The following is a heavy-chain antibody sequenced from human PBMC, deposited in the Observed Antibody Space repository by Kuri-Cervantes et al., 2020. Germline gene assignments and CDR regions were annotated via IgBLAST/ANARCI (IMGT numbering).Heavy chain of an antibody. J-gene: IGHJ6*02. CDR3: AKDMGGMDV. CDR1: GFSFSTYG. V-gene: IGHV3-9*01. Sequence: SLKISCAASGFSFSTYGMHWVRQAPGKGLEWVSGISWNSGSIGYADSVKGRFTISRDNAKNSLYLQMNSLRAEDTALYYCAKDMGGMDVWGQGTTVTVSS. D-gene: IGHD3-16*01. CDR2: ISWNSGSI.